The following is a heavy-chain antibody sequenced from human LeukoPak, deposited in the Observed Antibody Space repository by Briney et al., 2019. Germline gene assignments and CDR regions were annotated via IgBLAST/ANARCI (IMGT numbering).Heavy chain of an antibody. CDR3: ARIQSRIIAARPGNPAFDY. CDR2: IYPGDSDT. Sequence: KPGESLKISCKGSGYSFTSYWIGWVRQMPGKGLEWMGIIYPGDSDTRYSPSFQGQVTISADKSISTAYLQWSSLRSDDTAVYYCARIQSRIIAARPGNPAFDYWGRGTLVTVSS. V-gene: IGHV5-51*01. CDR1: GYSFTSYW. D-gene: IGHD6-6*01. J-gene: IGHJ4*02.